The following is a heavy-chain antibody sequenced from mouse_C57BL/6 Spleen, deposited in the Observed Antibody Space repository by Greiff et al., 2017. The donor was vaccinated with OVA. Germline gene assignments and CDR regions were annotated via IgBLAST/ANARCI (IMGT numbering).Heavy chain of an antibody. Sequence: EVKLLESGPGLVKPSQSLSLTCSVTGYSITSGYYWNWIRQFPGNKLEWMGYISYDGSNNYNPSLKNRIPITRDTSKNQFFLKLNSVTTEDTATYYCARVPITTVVATDAMDYWGQGTSVTVSS. V-gene: IGHV3-6*01. CDR1: GYSITSGYY. CDR3: ARVPITTVVATDAMDY. J-gene: IGHJ4*01. CDR2: ISYDGSN. D-gene: IGHD1-1*01.